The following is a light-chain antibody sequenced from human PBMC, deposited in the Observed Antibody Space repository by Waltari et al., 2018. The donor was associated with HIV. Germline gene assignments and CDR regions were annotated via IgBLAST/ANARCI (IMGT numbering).Light chain of an antibody. Sequence: EIVLTQSPGTLSLSPGERATLSCRPSQSVIRRYFAWYQQKPGQAPRLLIYGASSRATGIPDRFSGSGSGTDFTLTISRLEPEDFAVYYCQQYGSSAWTFGQGTKVEIK. V-gene: IGKV3-20*01. CDR1: QSVIRRY. CDR3: QQYGSSAWT. J-gene: IGKJ1*01. CDR2: GAS.